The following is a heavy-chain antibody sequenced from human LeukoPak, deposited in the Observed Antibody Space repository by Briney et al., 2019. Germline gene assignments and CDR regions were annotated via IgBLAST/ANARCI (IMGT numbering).Heavy chain of an antibody. V-gene: IGHV3-11*01. CDR1: GFTFSDYY. D-gene: IGHD3-3*01. CDR2: ISRSGSTI. Sequence: GGSLRLSCAASGFTFSDYYMSWIRQAPGKGLEWVSYISRSGSTIYYADSVKGRFTISSDNAKNPLYLQMNSLRAEDTAVYYCARVVGTIFGGNWFDPWGQGTLVTVSS. CDR3: ARVVGTIFGGNWFDP. J-gene: IGHJ5*02.